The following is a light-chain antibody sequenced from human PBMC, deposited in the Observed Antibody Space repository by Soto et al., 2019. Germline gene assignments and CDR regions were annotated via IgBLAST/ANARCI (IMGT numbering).Light chain of an antibody. J-gene: IGKJ5*01. V-gene: IGKV3-20*01. Sequence: IAMTQSPDTLSLFTVDRATLSGLASQSVTKNNLNWYQQKPGQAPRLLIYGASIRATGIPDRFSGSGSETDFTLTISRLEPDDFALYYCQQYGSSAPITFGQGTLLEIK. CDR2: GAS. CDR1: QSVTKNN. CDR3: QQYGSSAPIT.